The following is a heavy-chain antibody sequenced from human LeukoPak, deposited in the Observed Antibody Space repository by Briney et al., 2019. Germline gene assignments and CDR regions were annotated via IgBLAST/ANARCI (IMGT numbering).Heavy chain of an antibody. D-gene: IGHD3-22*01. Sequence: GGSLRLSCAASGFTVSSNYMSWVRQAPGKGLEWVSVIYSGGSTYYADSVKGRFTVSRDNSKNTVYLQMNSLRAEDTAVYYCARDVGGYQRGYFDYWGQGTPVTVSS. J-gene: IGHJ4*02. CDR1: GFTVSSNY. CDR3: ARDVGGYQRGYFDY. CDR2: IYSGGST. V-gene: IGHV3-53*01.